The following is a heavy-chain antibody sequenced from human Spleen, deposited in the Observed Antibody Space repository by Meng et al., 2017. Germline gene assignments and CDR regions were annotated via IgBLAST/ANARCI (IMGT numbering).Heavy chain of an antibody. Sequence: GESLKISCAASGFTFSSFGFYWVRQAPGKGLEWVSYISSSGTTMYNEDFVKGRFTISRDNAKNSLYLQMNSLRAEDTAVYYCARSLGVVTAPYYFDYWGLGTLVTISS. J-gene: IGHJ4*02. CDR1: GFTFSSFG. D-gene: IGHD2-21*02. CDR2: ISSSGTTM. CDR3: ARSLGVVTAPYYFDY. V-gene: IGHV3-48*03.